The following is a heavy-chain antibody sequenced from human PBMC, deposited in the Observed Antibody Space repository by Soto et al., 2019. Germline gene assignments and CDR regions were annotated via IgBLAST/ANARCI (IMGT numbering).Heavy chain of an antibody. J-gene: IGHJ5*01. CDR2: ISGSGGST. CDR3: ANLEYSSSLRPKYNWFDS. CDR1: GFTFSSYA. D-gene: IGHD6-6*01. V-gene: IGHV3-23*01. Sequence: GGSLRLSCAASGFTFSSYAMSWVRQAPGKGLEWVSAISGSGGSTYYADSVKGRFTISRDNSKNTLYLQMNSLRAEDTAVYYCANLEYSSSLRPKYNWFDSRVQGTLVIVTS.